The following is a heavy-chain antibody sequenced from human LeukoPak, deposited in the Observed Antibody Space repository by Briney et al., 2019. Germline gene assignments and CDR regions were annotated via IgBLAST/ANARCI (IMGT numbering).Heavy chain of an antibody. D-gene: IGHD3-22*01. CDR1: GGTFSSYA. CDR3: ARDPPDYYDSSGYYSPHFDY. V-gene: IGHV1-69*04. CDR2: IIPILGIA. Sequence: SVKVSCKASGGTFSSYAISWVRQAPGQGLEWMGRIIPILGIANYAQKFQGRVTITADKSTSTAYMELSSLRSEDTAVYYCARDPPDYYDSSGYYSPHFDYWGQGTLVTVSS. J-gene: IGHJ4*02.